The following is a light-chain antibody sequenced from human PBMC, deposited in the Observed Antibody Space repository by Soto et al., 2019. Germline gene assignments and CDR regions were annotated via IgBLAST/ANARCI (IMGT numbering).Light chain of an antibody. V-gene: IGLV1-51*02. CDR2: ENN. CDR1: SSNIGNNY. J-gene: IGLJ2*01. Sequence: QSVLTQPPSVSAAPGQKVTISCSGSSSNIGNNYVSWYQQLPGTAPKLLIYENNKRPSGIPDRFSGSKSGTSATLGITGLQTGDEADYYCGTWDGSLSALVFGGGTKVTVL. CDR3: GTWDGSLSALV.